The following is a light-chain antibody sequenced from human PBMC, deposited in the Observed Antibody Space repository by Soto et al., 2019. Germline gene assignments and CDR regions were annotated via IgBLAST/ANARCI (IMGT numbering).Light chain of an antibody. CDR1: QSFSDY. CDR2: DAS. V-gene: IGKV3-11*01. J-gene: IGKJ1*01. Sequence: PGERGSLSCQPSQSFSDYLAWYXQKXGQXXRXXXYDASTRASGIPARFRGSGSGTDFTLTISSLEPEDVAVYYCHQRQSWPRTVGQGNKVDI. CDR3: HQRQSWPRT.